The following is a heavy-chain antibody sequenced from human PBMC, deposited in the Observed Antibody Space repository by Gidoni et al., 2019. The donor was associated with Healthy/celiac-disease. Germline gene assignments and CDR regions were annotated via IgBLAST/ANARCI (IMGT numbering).Heavy chain of an antibody. CDR2: ISYDGSNK. CDR3: ASGGSPAEFVVV. Sequence: QVQLVESGGGVVQPGRSLRLSCAASGFTFSSYAMHWVRQAPGKGLEWVAVISYDGSNKYYADSVKGRFTISRDNSKNTLYLQMNSLRAEDTAVYYCASGGSPAEFVVVWGKGTTVTVSS. J-gene: IGHJ6*04. V-gene: IGHV3-30-3*01. CDR1: GFTFSSYA. D-gene: IGHD2-2*01.